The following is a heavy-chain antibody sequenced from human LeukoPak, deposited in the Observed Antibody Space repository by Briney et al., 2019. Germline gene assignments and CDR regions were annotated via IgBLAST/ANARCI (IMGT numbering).Heavy chain of an antibody. J-gene: IGHJ4*02. Sequence: GGSLRLSCAASGFTFSSYAMSWVRQAPGKGLEWVSAISGSGGSTYYADSVKGRFTISRDNSKNTLYLQMKSLRAEDTAVYYCAKGEGYDSSGSTFDYWGQGTLVTVSS. V-gene: IGHV3-23*01. CDR3: AKGEGYDSSGSTFDY. CDR2: ISGSGGST. D-gene: IGHD3-22*01. CDR1: GFTFSSYA.